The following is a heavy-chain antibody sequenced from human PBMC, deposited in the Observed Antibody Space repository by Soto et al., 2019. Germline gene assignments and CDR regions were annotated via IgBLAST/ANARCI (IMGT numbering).Heavy chain of an antibody. CDR1: GGSISSGGYY. Sequence: SETLSLTCTVSGGSISSGGYYWSWIRQPPGKGLEWIGYIYYSGSTYYTPSLKSRVTISVDTSKNQFSLKLSSVTAAGTAVYYCARTVPHFDYWGQGTLVTVSS. J-gene: IGHJ4*02. CDR2: IYYSGST. CDR3: ARTVPHFDY. V-gene: IGHV4-31*03.